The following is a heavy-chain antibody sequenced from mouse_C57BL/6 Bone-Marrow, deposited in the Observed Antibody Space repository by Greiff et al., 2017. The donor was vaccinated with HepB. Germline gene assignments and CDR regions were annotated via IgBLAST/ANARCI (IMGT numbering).Heavy chain of an antibody. CDR2: ISSGSSTI. J-gene: IGHJ3*01. V-gene: IGHV5-17*01. D-gene: IGHD1-1*01. CDR3: ASPYYYGSSLFAY. CDR1: GFTFSDYG. Sequence: EVQGVESGGGLVKPGGSLKLSCAASGFTFSDYGMHWVRQAPEKGLEWVAYISSGSSTIYYADTVKGRFTISRDNAKNTLFLQMTSLRSEDTAMYYCASPYYYGSSLFAYWGQGTLVTVSA.